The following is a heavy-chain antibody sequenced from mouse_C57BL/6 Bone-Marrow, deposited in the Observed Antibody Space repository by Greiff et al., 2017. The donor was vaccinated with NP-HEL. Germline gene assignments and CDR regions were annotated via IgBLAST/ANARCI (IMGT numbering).Heavy chain of an antibody. J-gene: IGHJ3*01. CDR1: GFNIKNTY. Sequence: EVQLQQSVAELVRPGASVKLSCTASGFNIKNTYMHWVKQRPEQGLEWIGRIEPANGNTKYAPKFQGKATITADTSSNTAYLQLSSLTSEDTAIYYCARSDYYGSPWFAYWGQGTLVTVSA. CDR2: IEPANGNT. D-gene: IGHD1-1*01. V-gene: IGHV14-3*01. CDR3: ARSDYYGSPWFAY.